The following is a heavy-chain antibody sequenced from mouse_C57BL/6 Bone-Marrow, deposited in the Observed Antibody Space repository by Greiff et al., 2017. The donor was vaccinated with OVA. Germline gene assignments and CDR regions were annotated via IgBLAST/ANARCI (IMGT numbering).Heavy chain of an antibody. V-gene: IGHV1-64*01. J-gene: IGHJ3*01. CDR1: GYTFTSYW. CDR2: IHPNSGST. CDR3: ARGDLLWSTWFAY. D-gene: IGHD2-1*01. Sequence: QVQLQQPGAELVKPGASVKLSCKASGYTFTSYWMHWVKQRPGQGLEWIGMIHPNSGSTNYNEKFKSKATLTVDKSSSPAYMQLSSLTSEDSAVYYCARGDLLWSTWFAYWGQGTLVTVSA.